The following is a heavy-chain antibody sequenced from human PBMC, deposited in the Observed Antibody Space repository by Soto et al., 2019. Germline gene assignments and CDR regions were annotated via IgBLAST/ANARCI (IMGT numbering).Heavy chain of an antibody. J-gene: IGHJ6*02. V-gene: IGHV4-4*02. D-gene: IGHD2-15*01. Sequence: QVQLQESGPGLVKPSGTLSLTCAVSGGSITSNAWWSWVRQPPGKGLEWIGERYHSGSTNYNPSLKSRVAISVDEYKNQFSLRLSSVTAADTAIYYCARGIFTNSHGMDVWGQGTTVTVSS. CDR2: RYHSGST. CDR1: GGSITSNAW. CDR3: ARGIFTNSHGMDV.